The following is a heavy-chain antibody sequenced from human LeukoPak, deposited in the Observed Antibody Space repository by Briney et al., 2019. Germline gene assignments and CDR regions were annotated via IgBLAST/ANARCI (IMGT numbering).Heavy chain of an antibody. Sequence: SETLSLTCAVYGGSFSGYYWSWIRQPPGKGLEWIREINHSGSTNYNPSLKSRVTISVDTSKNQFSLKLSSVTAADTAVYYCARGGVVAAQGDHDYRGQATLVTVSS. CDR1: GGSFSGYY. J-gene: IGHJ4*02. D-gene: IGHD2-15*01. CDR3: ARGGVVAAQGDHDY. CDR2: INHSGST. V-gene: IGHV4-34*01.